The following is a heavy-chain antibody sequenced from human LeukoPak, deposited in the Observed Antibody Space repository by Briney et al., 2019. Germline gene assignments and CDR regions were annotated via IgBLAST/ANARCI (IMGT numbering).Heavy chain of an antibody. CDR2: INPSGGST. D-gene: IGHD3-10*01. V-gene: IGHV1-46*01. J-gene: IGHJ4*02. Sequence: ASVKVSCKASGYTFTSYYMHWVRQAPGQGLEWMGIINPSGGSTSYAQKFQGRVTMTRDTSTSTVYMELRSLRSDDTAVYYCARSEKLLWFGELPLPFDYWGQGTLVTVSS. CDR1: GYTFTSYY. CDR3: ARSEKLLWFGELPLPFDY.